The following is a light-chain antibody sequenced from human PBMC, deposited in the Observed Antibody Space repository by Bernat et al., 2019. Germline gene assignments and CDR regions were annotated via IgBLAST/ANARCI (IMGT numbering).Light chain of an antibody. CDR2: KAS. Sequence: DIQMTQSPYTLSASVGDRVTITCRASQSISSWKAWYQQKPGKAPKLLIYKASSLESGVPSRFSGSGSGTEFTLTISSLQPDDFATYYCQQYNSLWAFGQGTKVEIK. V-gene: IGKV1-5*03. CDR1: QSISSW. J-gene: IGKJ1*01. CDR3: QQYNSLWA.